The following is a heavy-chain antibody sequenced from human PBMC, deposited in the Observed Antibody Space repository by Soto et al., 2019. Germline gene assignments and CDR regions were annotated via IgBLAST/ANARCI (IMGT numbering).Heavy chain of an antibody. J-gene: IGHJ3*02. D-gene: IGHD3-3*01. CDR2: ISGSGGST. Sequence: EVQLLESGGGLVQPGGSLRLSCAASGFTFSSYAMSWVRQAPGKGLEWVSAISGSGGSTYYADSVKGRFTISRDNSKNTLYLQMNSLRAEDTAVYYCAKSLAQYDFWSGSPWGGAFDIWGQGTMVTVSS. CDR1: GFTFSSYA. V-gene: IGHV3-23*01. CDR3: AKSLAQYDFWSGSPWGGAFDI.